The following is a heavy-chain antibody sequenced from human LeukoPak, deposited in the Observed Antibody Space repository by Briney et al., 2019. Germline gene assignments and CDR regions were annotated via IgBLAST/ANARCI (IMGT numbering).Heavy chain of an antibody. V-gene: IGHV3-21*01. CDR2: IASSSNYI. J-gene: IGHJ4*02. Sequence: GGSLRLSCAASGFTFSSFSMNWVRQAPGKGLEWVSSIASSSNYIYYASSVRGRFTISRDNAKNSLYLQMNSLRAEDTAVYYCASEYYYDSSGYYYVSSYFDYWGQGTLVTVSS. CDR1: GFTFSSFS. D-gene: IGHD3-22*01. CDR3: ASEYYYDSSGYYYVSSYFDY.